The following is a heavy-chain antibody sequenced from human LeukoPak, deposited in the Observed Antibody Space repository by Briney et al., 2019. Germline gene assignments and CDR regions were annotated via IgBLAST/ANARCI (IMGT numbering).Heavy chain of an antibody. J-gene: IGHJ3*02. V-gene: IGHV3-30*02. Sequence: PGGSLRLSCAASGFTFSSYGMHWVRQAPGKGLEWVAFIRFDRSNKYYADSVKGRFTISRDNSKNTLYLQMNSLRAEDTAVYYCAEDRRYDFWSAADAFDIWGQGTMVTVSS. CDR2: IRFDRSNK. CDR1: GFTFSSYG. CDR3: AEDRRYDFWSAADAFDI. D-gene: IGHD3-3*01.